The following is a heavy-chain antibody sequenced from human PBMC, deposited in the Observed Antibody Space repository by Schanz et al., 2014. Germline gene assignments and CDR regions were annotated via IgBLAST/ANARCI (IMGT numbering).Heavy chain of an antibody. CDR2: ISVYHGHT. CDR3: VRDAGWAFGDYHGMDV. Sequence: QVQLVQSGGEVKKPGASATVSCKVSGYTFNNHGISWVRQAPGQGLEWMGWISVYHGHTNYAEKVHGRVTMTTDTSTSTAYMELRSLISDDTAVYYCVRDAGWAFGDYHGMDVWGQGTMVTVSS. J-gene: IGHJ6*02. D-gene: IGHD3-10*01. V-gene: IGHV1-18*01. CDR1: GYTFNNHG.